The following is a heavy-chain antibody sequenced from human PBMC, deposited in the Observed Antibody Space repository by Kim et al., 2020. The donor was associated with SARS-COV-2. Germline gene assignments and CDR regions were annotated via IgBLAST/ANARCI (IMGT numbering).Heavy chain of an antibody. V-gene: IGHV1-2*06. J-gene: IGHJ5*02. D-gene: IGHD3-22*01. CDR1: GYTFTGYY. CDR3: ARAYDSSGYYYVRWFDP. Sequence: ASVKVSCKASGYTFTGYYMHWVRQAPGQGLEWMGRINPNSGGTNYAQKFQGRVTMTRDTSISTAYMGLSRLRSDGTAVYYCARAYDSSGYYYVRWFDPWGQGTLVTVSS. CDR2: INPNSGGT.